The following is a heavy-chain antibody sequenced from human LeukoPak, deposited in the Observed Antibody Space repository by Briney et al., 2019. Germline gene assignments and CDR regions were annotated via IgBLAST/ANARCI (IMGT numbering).Heavy chain of an antibody. CDR3: ARVKPTPV. V-gene: IGHV1-46*01. CDR1: GYSFSDYH. J-gene: IGHJ4*02. CDR2: INPSGGST. D-gene: IGHD1-14*01. Sequence: GASVKVSCKASGYSFSDYHLHWVRQAPGQGLEWMEVINPSGGSTTYAQNFLGRVTMTRDMSTSTVYMELSSLKSEDTAVYYCARVKPTPVWGQGALVTVSS.